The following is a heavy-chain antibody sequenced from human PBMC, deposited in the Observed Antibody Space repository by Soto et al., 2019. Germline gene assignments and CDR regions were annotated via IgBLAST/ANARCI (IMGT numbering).Heavy chain of an antibody. D-gene: IGHD6-13*01. CDR1: GYTFTSYY. V-gene: IGHV1-46*01. CDR2: INPSGGST. J-gene: IGHJ4*02. Sequence: ASVKVSCKASGYTFTSYYMHWVRQAPGQGLEWMGIINPSGGSTSYAQKFQGRVTMTRDTSTSTVYMELSSLRSEDTAVYYCALAAAGAYFVYWGQGTLVTVSS. CDR3: ALAAAGAYFVY.